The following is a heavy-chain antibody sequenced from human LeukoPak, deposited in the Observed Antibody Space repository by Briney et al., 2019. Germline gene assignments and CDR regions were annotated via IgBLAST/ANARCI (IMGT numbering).Heavy chain of an antibody. CDR3: GRDRAVAGTAVDAFDM. CDR2: INPNSGGI. Sequence: ASVKVSCEASGYTFTGNYIHWVRQAPGQGLEWMGWINPNSGGIKYAQKFQGRVTMTRDTSISTAYMELFRLRSDDTAVYYCGRDRAVAGTAVDAFDMWGQGTMVIVSS. CDR1: GYTFTGNY. V-gene: IGHV1-2*02. D-gene: IGHD6-19*01. J-gene: IGHJ3*02.